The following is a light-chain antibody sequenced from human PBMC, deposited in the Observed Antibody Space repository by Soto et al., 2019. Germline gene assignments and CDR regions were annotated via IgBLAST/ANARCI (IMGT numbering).Light chain of an antibody. CDR1: QSITRN. CDR3: QQYNNWPMWT. Sequence: EIVMTQSPATLSVFAGEIATLSCRASQSITRNLAWYQQSPGQAPRLFIYGASTRATGIPARFSGSGSGTEFTLTINSLQSEDFAVYYCQQYNNWPMWTFGQGTKVDIK. CDR2: GAS. J-gene: IGKJ1*01. V-gene: IGKV3-15*01.